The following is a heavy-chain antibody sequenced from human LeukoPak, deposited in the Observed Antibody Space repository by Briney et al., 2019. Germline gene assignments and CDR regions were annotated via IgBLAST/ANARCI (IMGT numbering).Heavy chain of an antibody. V-gene: IGHV4-4*07. CDR3: ARSSPRWFGESPPKISFDY. CDR1: GGSISSYY. CDR2: IYTSGST. Sequence: SETLSLTCTVSGGSISSYYWSWIRQPAGKGLEWIGRIYTSGSTNYNPSLKSRVTMSVDTSKNQFSLKLSSVTAADTAVYYCARSSPRWFGESPPKISFDYWGQGTLVTVSS. J-gene: IGHJ4*02. D-gene: IGHD3-10*01.